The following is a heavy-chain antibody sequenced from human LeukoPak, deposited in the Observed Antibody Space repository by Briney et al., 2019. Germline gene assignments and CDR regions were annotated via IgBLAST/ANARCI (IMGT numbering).Heavy chain of an antibody. CDR3: ARHDYGDYVFDY. V-gene: IGHV4-59*08. Sequence: SETLSLTCTVSGGSISSYYWSWIRQPPGKGLEWIGYIYHSGSTYYNPSLKSRVTISVDRSKNQFSLKLSSVTAADTAVYYCARHDYGDYVFDYWGQGTLVTVSS. CDR1: GGSISSYY. J-gene: IGHJ4*02. D-gene: IGHD4-17*01. CDR2: IYHSGST.